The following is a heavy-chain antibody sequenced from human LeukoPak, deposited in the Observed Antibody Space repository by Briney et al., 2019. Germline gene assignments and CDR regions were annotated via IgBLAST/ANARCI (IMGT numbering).Heavy chain of an antibody. D-gene: IGHD2-15*01. V-gene: IGHV3-48*03. CDR1: GFGFSSYE. CDR2: ISSSGSTI. J-gene: IGHJ3*02. CDR3: ARAVYSGGMRGAFDI. Sequence: PGGSPRLSCAASGFGFSSYEMNWVRQAPGKGLEWVSYISSSGSTIYCADSVKGRFTISRDNAKNSLYLQMNSLRAEDTAVYYCARAVYSGGMRGAFDIWGQGTMVTVSS.